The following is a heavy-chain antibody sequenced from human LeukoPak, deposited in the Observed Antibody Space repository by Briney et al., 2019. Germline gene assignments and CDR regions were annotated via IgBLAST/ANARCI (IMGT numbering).Heavy chain of an antibody. CDR1: GFAFSSYG. CDR3: ARTANFAAGYYIDY. Sequence: PGGSLRLSCAASGFAFSSYGMHWVRQAPGKGLEWVAVLSYDGPNIYYADSVKGRFTISRDNAKNSLYLQMNSLRAEDTAVYYCARTANFAAGYYIDYWGQGTLVTVSS. CDR2: LSYDGPNI. V-gene: IGHV3-33*08. J-gene: IGHJ4*02. D-gene: IGHD6-13*01.